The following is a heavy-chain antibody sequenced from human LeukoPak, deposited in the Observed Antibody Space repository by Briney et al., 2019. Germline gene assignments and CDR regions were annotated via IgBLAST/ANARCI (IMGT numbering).Heavy chain of an antibody. J-gene: IGHJ4*02. CDR3: ARVYGDYFDY. CDR2: IKQDGGEK. Sequence: PWGSLRLSCVASGFTFSSYCMTWVRQAPGGGGGWVANIKQDGGEKYYMDSVKGRFTISRDNAKNSLYLQMNSLEAEDTAVYYCARVYGDYFDYWGQGTLVTVSS. D-gene: IGHD4-17*01. V-gene: IGHV3-7*01. CDR1: GFTFSSYC.